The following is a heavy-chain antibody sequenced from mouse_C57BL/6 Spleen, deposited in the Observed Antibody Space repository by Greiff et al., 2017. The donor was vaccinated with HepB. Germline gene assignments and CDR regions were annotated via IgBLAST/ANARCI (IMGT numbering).Heavy chain of an antibody. J-gene: IGHJ4*01. CDR1: GYAFSSSW. V-gene: IGHV1-82*01. CDR3: ARSNWGLAMDY. CDR2: IYPGDGDT. Sequence: VQGVESGPELVKPRASVKISCKASGYAFSSSWMNWVKQRPGKGLEWIGRIYPGDGDTNYNGKFKGKATLTADKSSSTAYMQLSSLTSEDSAVYFCARSNWGLAMDYWGQGTSVTVSS. D-gene: IGHD4-1*01.